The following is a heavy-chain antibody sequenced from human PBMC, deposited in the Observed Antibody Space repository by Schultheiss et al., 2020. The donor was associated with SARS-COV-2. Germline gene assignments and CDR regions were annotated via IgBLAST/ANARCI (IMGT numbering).Heavy chain of an antibody. V-gene: IGHV3-23*01. D-gene: IGHD3-16*02. J-gene: IGHJ6*03. CDR1: GFTFSSYA. Sequence: GGSLRLSCAASGFTFSSYAMSWVRQAPGKGLGWVSAISGSGGSTYYADSVKGRFTISRDNAKNSLYLQMNSLRAEDTAVYYCARDHAQPIDYYMDVWGKGTTVTVSS. CDR3: ARDHAQPIDYYMDV. CDR2: ISGSGGST.